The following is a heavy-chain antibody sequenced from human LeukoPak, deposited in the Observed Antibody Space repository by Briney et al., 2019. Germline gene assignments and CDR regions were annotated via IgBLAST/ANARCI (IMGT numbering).Heavy chain of an antibody. CDR3: ARGYITIFGVVINAFDY. CDR2: IYYSGST. V-gene: IGHV4-39*07. Sequence: PSETLSLTCTVSGGSISSSSYYWGWIRQPPGKGLEWIESIYYSGSTYYNPSLKSRVTISVDTSKNQFSLKLSSVTAADTAVYYCARGYITIFGVVINAFDYWGQGTLVTVSS. D-gene: IGHD3-3*01. CDR1: GGSISSSSYY. J-gene: IGHJ4*02.